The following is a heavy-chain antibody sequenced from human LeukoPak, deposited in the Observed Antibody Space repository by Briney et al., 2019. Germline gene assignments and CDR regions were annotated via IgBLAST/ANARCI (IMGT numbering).Heavy chain of an antibody. J-gene: IGHJ2*01. CDR2: IYYSGNS. V-gene: IGHV4-39*07. CDR1: GGSIRSNYY. D-gene: IGHD4-17*01. CDR3: ARASTVTPWYFDL. Sequence: SETLSLTCTVSGGSIRSNYYWGWIRQPPGKGLEWIGSIYYSGNSYYNPSLKSRVTISVDTSKNQFSLKLSSVTAADTAVYYCARASTVTPWYFDLWGRGTLVTVSS.